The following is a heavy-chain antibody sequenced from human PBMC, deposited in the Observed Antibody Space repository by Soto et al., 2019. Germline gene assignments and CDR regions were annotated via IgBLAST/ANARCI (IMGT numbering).Heavy chain of an antibody. V-gene: IGHV4-39*01. CDR3: ARGGEDWSGGSCNFDY. Sequence: QLQLQESGPGLVKPSETLSLTCTVSGGSISSSSYYWGWIRQPPGKGLEWVGSIYYSGSTYYNPSLTSRVTISVDRSKNQVSLKLSSVTAADTAVYYCARGGEDWSGGSCNFDYWGQGTLVTVSS. CDR1: GGSISSSSYY. D-gene: IGHD2-15*01. CDR2: IYYSGST. J-gene: IGHJ4*02.